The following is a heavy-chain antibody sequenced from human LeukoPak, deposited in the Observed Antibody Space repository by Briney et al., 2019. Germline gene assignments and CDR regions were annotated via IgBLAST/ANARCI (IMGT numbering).Heavy chain of an antibody. CDR3: ASQTYYDFWSGYYYYYMDV. CDR2: IKQDGSEK. CDR1: GFTFSSYW. D-gene: IGHD3-3*01. Sequence: PGGSLRLSCAASGFTFSSYWMSWVRQAPGKGLEWVANIKQDGSEKYYVDSVKGRFTISRDNAKNSLYLRMNSLRAEDTAVYYCASQTYYDFWSGYYYYYMDVWGKGTTVTASS. J-gene: IGHJ6*03. V-gene: IGHV3-7*01.